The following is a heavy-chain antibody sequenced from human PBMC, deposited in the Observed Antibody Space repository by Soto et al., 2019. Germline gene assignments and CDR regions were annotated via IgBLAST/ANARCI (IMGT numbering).Heavy chain of an antibody. CDR1: GFTFGTYA. D-gene: IGHD6-6*01. CDR3: AKWAAAQYFDY. CDR2: ISISGGAT. J-gene: IGHJ4*02. V-gene: IGHV3-23*01. Sequence: EVQLLESGGGLIQPGGSLRLSCAASGFTFGTYAMSWVRQAPGKGLEWVSTISISGGATYYADSVKGRFTISRDNSKNTLYLQMNSLGAEDTALFFCAKWAAAQYFDYWGQGTLVTVSS.